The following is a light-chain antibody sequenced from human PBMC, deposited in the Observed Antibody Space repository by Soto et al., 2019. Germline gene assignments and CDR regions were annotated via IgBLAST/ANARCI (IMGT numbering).Light chain of an antibody. CDR1: QGMGND. Sequence: AIQVTQSPSSLSASVGDRVTISCRASQGMGNDLGWYQQKPGKAPKLLIYEASTLQTGGASRFSGSGSGTDFTLTISSLQPEDFATYYCLQDYVYPWTFGQGTKVEVK. CDR2: EAS. J-gene: IGKJ1*01. CDR3: LQDYVYPWT. V-gene: IGKV1-6*01.